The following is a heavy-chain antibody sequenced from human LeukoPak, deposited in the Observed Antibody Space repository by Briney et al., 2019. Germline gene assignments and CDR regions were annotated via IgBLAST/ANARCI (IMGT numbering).Heavy chain of an antibody. CDR2: IYPGDSDT. J-gene: IGHJ3*02. D-gene: IGHD4-17*01. Sequence: GKSLKISCKGSGYSFTTYWIGWVRQMPGKGLEWMGTIYPGDSDTRYSPSFQGQVTTSADKSISTAYMQWSSLKASDTAMYYCARATVTDRTFDIWGQGTMVTVSS. V-gene: IGHV5-51*01. CDR1: GYSFTTYW. CDR3: ARATVTDRTFDI.